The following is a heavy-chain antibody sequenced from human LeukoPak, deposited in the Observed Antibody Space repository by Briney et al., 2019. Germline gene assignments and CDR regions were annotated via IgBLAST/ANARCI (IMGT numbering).Heavy chain of an antibody. Sequence: ASVKVSCKASGYTFTGYYMHWVRQAPGQGLEWMGRINPNSGGTNYAQKFQGRVTMTRDTSISTAYMELSRLRSDDTAVYYCASLSGSGWYSPAFDYWGQGTLVTVSS. CDR1: GYTFTGYY. J-gene: IGHJ4*02. CDR3: ASLSGSGWYSPAFDY. D-gene: IGHD6-19*01. CDR2: INPNSGGT. V-gene: IGHV1-2*06.